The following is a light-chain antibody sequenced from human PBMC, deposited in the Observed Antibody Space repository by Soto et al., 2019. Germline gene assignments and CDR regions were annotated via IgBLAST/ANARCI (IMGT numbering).Light chain of an antibody. CDR3: QQYDNLPYT. CDR1: QDISNY. J-gene: IGKJ2*01. Sequence: DIQMTQSPSSLSASVGDRVTITCQASQDISNYLNWYQRKAGKAPRLLIYAASNLETGVPSRFSGSGSGTDFTLTISSLQHEDIATYYCQQYDNLPYTFGQRT. V-gene: IGKV1-33*01. CDR2: AAS.